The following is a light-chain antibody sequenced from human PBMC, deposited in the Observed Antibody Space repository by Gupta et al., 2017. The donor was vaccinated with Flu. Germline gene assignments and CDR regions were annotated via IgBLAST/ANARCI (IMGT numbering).Light chain of an antibody. J-gene: IGKJ1*01. CDR3: KQGKHCLWT. Sequence: DVVMTQNPLSLPVTLGQPASISCRSSQSLVYVDGTTFLSWFHQRPGQSPRRLIYQGSRRDSGVPDRFSGSGSGTDFTLTISRVEAEDVGVYYCKQGKHCLWTFGQGTKVEIK. CDR1: QSLVYVDGTTF. V-gene: IGKV2-30*01. CDR2: QGS.